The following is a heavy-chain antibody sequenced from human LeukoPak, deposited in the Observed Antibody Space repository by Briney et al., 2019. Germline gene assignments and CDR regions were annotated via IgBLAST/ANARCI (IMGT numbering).Heavy chain of an antibody. CDR2: IYTSGST. D-gene: IGHD3-3*01. Sequence: SETLSLTCTVSGGSISSYYWSWIRQPAGKGLEWIGRIYTSGSTNYNPSLKSRVTMSVDTSKSQFSLKLSSVTAADTAVYYCARGTYYDFWSGYYDDAFDIWGQGTMVTVSS. CDR3: ARGTYYDFWSGYYDDAFDI. V-gene: IGHV4-4*07. CDR1: GGSISSYY. J-gene: IGHJ3*02.